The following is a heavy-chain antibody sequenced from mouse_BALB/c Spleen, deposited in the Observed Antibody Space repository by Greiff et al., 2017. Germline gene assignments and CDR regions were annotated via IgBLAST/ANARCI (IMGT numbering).Heavy chain of an antibody. CDR2: ILPGSGST. J-gene: IGHJ3*01. V-gene: IGHV1-9*01. CDR1: GYTFSSYW. CDR3: ARHPDSSGYVWFAY. D-gene: IGHD3-2*01. Sequence: VQRVESGAELMKPGASVKISCKATGYTFSSYWIEWVKQRPGHGLEWIGEILPGSGSTNYNEKFKGKATFTADTSSNTAYMQLSSLTSEDSAVYYCARHPDSSGYVWFAYWGQGTLVTVSA.